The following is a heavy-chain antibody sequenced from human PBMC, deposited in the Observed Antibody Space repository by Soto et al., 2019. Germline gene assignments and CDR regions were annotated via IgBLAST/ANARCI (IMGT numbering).Heavy chain of an antibody. Sequence: ASVKVSCKASGYIFTEYSINWVRQAPGQGLEWMGWITPYSGDTYYTPSLQGRVSMTTDTSTSTAYMELRSLRSDDTAVYYCAREIRNIAIDYWGQGSLVTVSS. V-gene: IGHV1-18*01. D-gene: IGHD6-13*01. CDR1: GYIFTEYS. CDR3: AREIRNIAIDY. J-gene: IGHJ4*02. CDR2: ITPYSGDT.